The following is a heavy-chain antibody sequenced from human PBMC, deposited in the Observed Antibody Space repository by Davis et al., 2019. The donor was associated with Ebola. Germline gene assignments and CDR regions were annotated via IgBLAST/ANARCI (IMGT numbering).Heavy chain of an antibody. CDR1: GFTFSDFG. Sequence: GESLKISCGASGFTFSDFGMSWVRQAPGRGLEWVSASGSGGNRYYAESVKGRFSISRDNSKNMVHLQMNSLRVEDAAIYYCARDAFSLSRYDTEDHWGQGTLVTVSS. J-gene: IGHJ4*02. CDR2: SGSGGNR. D-gene: IGHD3-9*01. CDR3: ARDAFSLSRYDTEDH. V-gene: IGHV3-23*01.